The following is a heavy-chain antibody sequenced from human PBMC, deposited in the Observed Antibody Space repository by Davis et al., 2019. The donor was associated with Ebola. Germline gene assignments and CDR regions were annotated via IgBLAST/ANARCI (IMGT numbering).Heavy chain of an antibody. J-gene: IGHJ6*02. V-gene: IGHV3-23*01. CDR3: ARVTENGMDV. D-gene: IGHD2-8*01. CDR1: GFTFSSYS. CDR2: ISGSGGST. Sequence: GESLKISCAASGFTFSSYSMNWVRQAPGKGLEWVSAISGSGGSTYYADSVKGRFTISRDNSKNTLYLQMNSLRAEDTAVYFCARVTENGMDVWGPGTTVTVSS.